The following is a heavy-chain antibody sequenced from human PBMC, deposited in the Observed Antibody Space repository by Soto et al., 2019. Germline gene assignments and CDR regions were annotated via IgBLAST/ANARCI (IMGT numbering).Heavy chain of an antibody. CDR3: ARVRVILGVIPSHFGL. CDR2: IIPLSGTV. Sequence: QDHLAQSGAEVKKPGSSVTVSCKASGGTFNSYGISWVRQAPGQGLDWRGVIIPLSGTVNYAQKFQGRVSLTADKSTSTAYMDLSSLRSDDTAVYYCARVRVILGVIPSHFGLWGQGKLVTVS. D-gene: IGHD3-3*01. J-gene: IGHJ4*02. V-gene: IGHV1-69*06. CDR1: GGTFNSYG.